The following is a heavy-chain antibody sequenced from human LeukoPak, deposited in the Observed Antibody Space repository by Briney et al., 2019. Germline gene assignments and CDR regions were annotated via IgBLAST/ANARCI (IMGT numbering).Heavy chain of an antibody. D-gene: IGHD6-25*01. J-gene: IGHJ4*02. Sequence: SETLSLTCAVYGGSFSGYYWSWIRQPPGKGLEWIGEINHSGSTHYNPSLKSRVTISVDTSKNQFSLNLTSVTAADTAVYYCARDKIAAAFGYWGQGTLVTVSS. CDR1: GGSFSGYY. CDR3: ARDKIAAAFGY. CDR2: INHSGST. V-gene: IGHV4-34*01.